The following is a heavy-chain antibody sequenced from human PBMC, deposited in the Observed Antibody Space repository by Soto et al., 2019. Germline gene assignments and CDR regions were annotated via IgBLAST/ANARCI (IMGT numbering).Heavy chain of an antibody. D-gene: IGHD3-10*01. V-gene: IGHV6-1*01. Sequence: SQTLSLTCAISGYSVSSNSAAWNWIIRSPSRGLEWLGRTYYRSKWYNDYAVSVKSRITINPDTSKNQFSLQLNSVTPEDTAVYYCARELWFGEVVYYGMEVLGQGTTFIVS. CDR1: GYSVSSNSAA. CDR3: ARELWFGEVVYYGMEV. CDR2: TYYRSKWYN. J-gene: IGHJ6*02.